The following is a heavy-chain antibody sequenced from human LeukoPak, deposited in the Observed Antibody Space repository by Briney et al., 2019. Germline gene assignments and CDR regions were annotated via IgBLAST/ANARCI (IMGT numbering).Heavy chain of an antibody. CDR1: GGSFSGYY. J-gene: IGHJ3*02. Sequence: SSETLSLTCAVYGGSFSGYYWSWIRQPLGKGLEWIGEINHSGSTNYNPSLKSRVTISVDTSKNQFSLKLSSVTAADTAVYYCASLWPYQLSAFDIWGQGTMVTVSS. D-gene: IGHD2-2*01. V-gene: IGHV4-34*01. CDR3: ASLWPYQLSAFDI. CDR2: INHSGST.